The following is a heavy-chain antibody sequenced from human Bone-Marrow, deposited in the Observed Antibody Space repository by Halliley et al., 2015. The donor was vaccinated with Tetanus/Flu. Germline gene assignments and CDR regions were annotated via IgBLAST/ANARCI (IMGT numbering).Heavy chain of an antibody. Sequence: SLRLSCAASGFTFRSHWMHWVRQAPGRGLEWVSRIHTDGSSTSYVDSVKGRFTVSRDNGKNTLYLQMNSLRAEDTAVYYCARGGGSYSFALDVWGQGSTVTVSS. J-gene: IGHJ6*02. CDR1: GFTFRSHW. D-gene: IGHD1-26*01. V-gene: IGHV3-74*01. CDR2: IHTDGSST. CDR3: ARGGGSYSFALDV.